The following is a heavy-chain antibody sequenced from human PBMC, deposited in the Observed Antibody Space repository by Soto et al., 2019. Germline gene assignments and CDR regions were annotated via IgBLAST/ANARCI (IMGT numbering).Heavy chain of an antibody. CDR2: ISSDGNHK. J-gene: IGHJ4*02. CDR1: GFSVSAYT. V-gene: IGHV3-30*09. CDR3: ARWEQPLFDY. D-gene: IGHD1-1*01. Sequence: QVQLVESGGGVVQPGRSLRLSCAASGFSVSAYTVHWVRQAPGKGLEWVAVISSDGNHKYYTDSVKGRFAISRDTSTNTVFLQMSSLGPEDTAVYYRARWEQPLFDYWGQGTLVTVSS.